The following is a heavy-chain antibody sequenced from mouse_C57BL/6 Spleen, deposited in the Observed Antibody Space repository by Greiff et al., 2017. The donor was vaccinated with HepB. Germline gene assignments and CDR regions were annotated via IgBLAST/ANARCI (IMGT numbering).Heavy chain of an antibody. J-gene: IGHJ1*03. Sequence: LQQPGAELVRPGSSVKLSCKASGYTFTSYWMHWVKQRPIQGLEWIGNIDPSDSETHYNQKFKDKATLTVDKSSSTAYMQLSSLTSEDSAVYYCARRKGPYWYFDVWGTGTTVTVSS. CDR3: ARRKGPYWYFDV. CDR1: GYTFTSYW. CDR2: IDPSDSET. V-gene: IGHV1-52*01.